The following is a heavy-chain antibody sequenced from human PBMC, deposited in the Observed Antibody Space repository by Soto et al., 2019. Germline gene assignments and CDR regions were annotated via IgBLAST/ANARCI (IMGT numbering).Heavy chain of an antibody. D-gene: IGHD1-20*01. Sequence: PSETLSLTCTVSGDSISGYYWSWIRQSPGKGLEWIGYIYNSGSTNYNPSLKSRVTISVDTSKNQFSLNLSSVTAADTAVYYCARGDGITSRYSYYGMDVWGQGTTATVSS. V-gene: IGHV4-59*01. CDR2: IYNSGST. CDR3: ARGDGITSRYSYYGMDV. J-gene: IGHJ6*02. CDR1: GDSISGYY.